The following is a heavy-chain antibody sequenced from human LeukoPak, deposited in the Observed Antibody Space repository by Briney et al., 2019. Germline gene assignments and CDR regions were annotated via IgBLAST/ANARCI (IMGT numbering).Heavy chain of an antibody. CDR3: VKDYGSGSYAFDY. V-gene: IGHV3-23*01. CDR1: GFTFSSYA. Sequence: GGSLRLSCAASGFTFSSYAMSWVRQAPGKGLEWVSAISGSGGSTYYADSVKGRFTISRDNSKNTLYLQLNSLRDEDTAVYFCVKDYGSGSYAFDYWGQGTLVTVSS. D-gene: IGHD3-10*01. CDR2: ISGSGGST. J-gene: IGHJ4*02.